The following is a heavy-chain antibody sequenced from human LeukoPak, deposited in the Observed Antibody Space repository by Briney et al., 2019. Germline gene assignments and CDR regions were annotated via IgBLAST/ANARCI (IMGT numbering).Heavy chain of an antibody. CDR3: AREKSDCSSTSCNPYFDY. CDR1: GFTFSNYG. D-gene: IGHD2-2*01. J-gene: IGHJ4*02. CDR2: ISYDGSNK. Sequence: GGSLRLSCAASGFTFSNYGMHWVRQAPGKGLEWVAVISYDGSNKYYADSVKGRFTISRDNSKNTLYLQMNSLRAEDTAVYYCAREKSDCSSTSCNPYFDYWGQGTLVTVSS. V-gene: IGHV3-30*19.